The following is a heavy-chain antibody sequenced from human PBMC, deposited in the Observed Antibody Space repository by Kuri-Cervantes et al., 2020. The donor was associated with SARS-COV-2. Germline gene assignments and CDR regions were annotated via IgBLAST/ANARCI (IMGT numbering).Heavy chain of an antibody. CDR1: GGSFSGYY. Sequence: ESLKISCAVYGGSFSGYYWSWIRQPAGKGLEWIGRIHTSGSSNYNPSLRSRVTISVDTSKNQFSLKLSSVTAADTAVYYCASRSASLTELYYFDYWGQGTLVTVSS. D-gene: IGHD1-20*01. CDR3: ASRSASLTELYYFDY. CDR2: IHTSGSS. J-gene: IGHJ4*02. V-gene: IGHV4-59*10.